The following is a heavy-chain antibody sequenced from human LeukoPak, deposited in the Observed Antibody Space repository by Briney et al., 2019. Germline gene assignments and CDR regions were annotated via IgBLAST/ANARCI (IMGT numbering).Heavy chain of an antibody. CDR2: INPSSGGT. J-gene: IGHJ4*02. D-gene: IGHD2-15*01. V-gene: IGHV1-2*02. CDR1: GYTFTDYY. Sequence: GASVKVSCKASGYTFTDYYMHWVRQAPGQGLEWMGWINPSSGGTNYAQKFQGRVTVTRDTSISTAYMDLSRLRSDDTAVYYCARDSGYCSGGSCYGFVYYWGQGTLVTVSS. CDR3: ARDSGYCSGGSCYGFVYY.